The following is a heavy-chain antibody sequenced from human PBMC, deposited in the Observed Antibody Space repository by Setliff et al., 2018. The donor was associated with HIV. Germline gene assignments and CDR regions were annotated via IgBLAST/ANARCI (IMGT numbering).Heavy chain of an antibody. J-gene: IGHJ4*02. CDR1: GFTFSSFN. V-gene: IGHV3-48*04. CDR3: AAQGVL. Sequence: LGGSLRLSCAASGFTFSSFNMNWVRQAPGKGLEWLSYISSSGTTTYYADSVKGRFTISRDNAKNSVLLQMNSLRVEDTAVYFCAAQGVLWGQGTQVTVSS. CDR2: ISSSGTTT.